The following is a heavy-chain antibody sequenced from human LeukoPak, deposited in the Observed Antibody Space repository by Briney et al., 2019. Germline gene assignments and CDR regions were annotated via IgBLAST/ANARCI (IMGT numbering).Heavy chain of an antibody. CDR2: IYHSGST. J-gene: IGHJ4*02. Sequence: PSQTLSLTCAVSGGSISSGGYSWSWIRQPPGTGLEWIGYIYHSGSTYYNPSLKSRVTISVDTSKNQFSLKLSSVTAADTAVYYCARLGGLGSPPGLDYWGQGTLVTVSS. D-gene: IGHD3-10*01. CDR3: ARLGGLGSPPGLDY. V-gene: IGHV4-30-2*03. CDR1: GGSISSGGYS.